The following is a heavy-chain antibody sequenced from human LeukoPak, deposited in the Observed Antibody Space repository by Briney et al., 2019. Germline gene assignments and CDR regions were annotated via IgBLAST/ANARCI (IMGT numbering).Heavy chain of an antibody. Sequence: GGSLRLSCAASGFTFSSYWTSWARQAPGKGLGWVAKIKQDESEKYYVDYLKGRFTISRDNAKNSLYLQMNSLRAEDTAVYYCARDKIEGPTKLDYWGQGILVSVSS. D-gene: IGHD1-1*01. CDR1: GFTFSSYW. J-gene: IGHJ4*02. CDR2: IKQDESEK. CDR3: ARDKIEGPTKLDY. V-gene: IGHV3-7*01.